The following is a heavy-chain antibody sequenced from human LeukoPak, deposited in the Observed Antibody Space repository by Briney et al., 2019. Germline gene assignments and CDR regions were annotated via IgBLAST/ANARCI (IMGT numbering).Heavy chain of an antibody. Sequence: GESLRLSCAASGFTFSSYAMHWVRQAPGKGLEWVAVISYDGSNKYYADSVKGRFTISRDNSKNTLYLQMNSLRAEDTAVYYCARDPMDVWGKGTTVTVSS. J-gene: IGHJ6*03. CDR1: GFTFSSYA. CDR3: ARDPMDV. CDR2: ISYDGSNK. V-gene: IGHV3-30*04.